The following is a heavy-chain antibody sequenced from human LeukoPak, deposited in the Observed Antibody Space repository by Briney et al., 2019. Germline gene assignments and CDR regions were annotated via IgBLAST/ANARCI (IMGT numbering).Heavy chain of an antibody. D-gene: IGHD3-22*01. CDR3: ARQDTTSYYDSSGYYPFDY. J-gene: IGHJ4*02. V-gene: IGHV4-39*01. CDR1: GGSISSSSYY. CDR2: IYYSGST. Sequence: PSETLSLTCTVSGGSISSSSYYWGWIRQPPGKGLEWTGSIYYSGSTYYNPSLKSRVTISIDTSKNQFSLKLSSVTAADTAVYYCARQDTTSYYDSSGYYPFDYWGQGTLVTVSS.